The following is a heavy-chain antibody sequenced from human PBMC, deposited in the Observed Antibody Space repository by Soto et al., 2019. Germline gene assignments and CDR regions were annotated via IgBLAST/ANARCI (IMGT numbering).Heavy chain of an antibody. CDR1: GFSISSGENF. J-gene: IGHJ4*02. V-gene: IGHV4-30-4*01. D-gene: IGHD2-8*02. CDR2: IHHSGST. CDR3: AIDTGTYPYYFDY. Sequence: SETLSLTCTVSGFSISSGENFWNWIRQSPGKGLEWIVYIHHSGSTYYNPSLKIRLTISVDTSKNQLPLNLNSVTAADTVVYYCAIDTGTYPYYFDYWGQGTLVTVSS.